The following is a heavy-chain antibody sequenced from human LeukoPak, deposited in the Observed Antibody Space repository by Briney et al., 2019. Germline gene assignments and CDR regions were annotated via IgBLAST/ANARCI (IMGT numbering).Heavy chain of an antibody. V-gene: IGHV4-59*01. CDR3: ARSRSSSGSYRRNWFDP. CDR2: IYYSGST. J-gene: IGHJ5*02. Sequence: SETLSLTCTVSGGSISSYYWSWIRQPPGKGLEWIGYIYYSGSTNYNPSLKSRVTISVDTSKNQFSLKLSSVTAADTAVYYCARSRSSSGSYRRNWFDPWGQGTLVTVSS. CDR1: GGSISSYY. D-gene: IGHD3-10*01.